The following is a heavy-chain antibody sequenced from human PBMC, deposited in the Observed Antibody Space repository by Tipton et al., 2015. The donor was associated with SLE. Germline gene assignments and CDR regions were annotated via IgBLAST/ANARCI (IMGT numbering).Heavy chain of an antibody. J-gene: IGHJ6*03. Sequence: TLSLTCTVYGGPFSGYYWSWIRQPPGKGLEWIGEINHSGSTNYNPSLKSRVTISVDTSKNQFSLKLSSVTAADTAVYYCARGRATYYYMDIWGKGTTVTVSS. CDR3: ARGRATYYYMDI. V-gene: IGHV4-34*01. CDR1: GGPFSGYY. CDR2: INHSGST.